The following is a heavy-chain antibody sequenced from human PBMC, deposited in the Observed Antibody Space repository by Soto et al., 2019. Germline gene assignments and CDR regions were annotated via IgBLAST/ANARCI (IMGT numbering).Heavy chain of an antibody. CDR2: IYDSGST. CDR1: SGSIISHF. CDR3: ARGHRYCSGGSCYLFDY. Sequence: PSETLSLTCTFSSGSIISHFWNWIRQPPGKGLEWIGYIYDSGSTKYNPSLKSRVTISVDMSKNQFSLNLASVAAADTAVYYCARGHRYCSGGSCYLFDYWGQGTLVTVSS. D-gene: IGHD2-15*01. J-gene: IGHJ4*02. V-gene: IGHV4-59*11.